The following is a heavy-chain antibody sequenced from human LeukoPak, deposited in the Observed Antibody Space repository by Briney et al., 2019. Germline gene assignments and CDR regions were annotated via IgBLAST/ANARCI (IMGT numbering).Heavy chain of an antibody. Sequence: TLSLTCAVYGGSFSGYYWSWIRQHPGKGLEWIGYIYYSGSTYYNPSLKSRVTISVDTSKNQFSLKLSSVTAADTAVYYCASSIPPASSGGSCYSIDYWGQGTLVTVSS. D-gene: IGHD2-15*01. CDR2: IYYSGST. CDR1: GGSFSGYY. V-gene: IGHV4-31*11. CDR3: ASSIPPASSGGSCYSIDY. J-gene: IGHJ4*02.